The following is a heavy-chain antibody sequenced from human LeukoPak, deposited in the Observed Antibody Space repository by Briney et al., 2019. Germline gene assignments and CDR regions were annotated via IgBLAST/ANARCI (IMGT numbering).Heavy chain of an antibody. CDR3: ARGRQWLERDY. J-gene: IGHJ4*02. CDR1: GGSISSYY. CDR2: IYYSGST. V-gene: IGHV4-59*01. D-gene: IGHD6-19*01. Sequence: SETLSLTCTVSGGSISSYYWSWIRQPPGKGLEWIGYIYYSGSTNYNPSLMSRVTISVDTSKNQFSLKLSSVTAADTAVYYCARGRQWLERDYWGQGTLVTVS.